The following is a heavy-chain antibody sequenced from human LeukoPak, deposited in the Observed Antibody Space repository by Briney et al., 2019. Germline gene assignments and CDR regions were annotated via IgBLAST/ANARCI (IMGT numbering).Heavy chain of an antibody. CDR3: AKGYSSGWYVLDY. Sequence: GGSLRLSCAASGFTFSSYGMHWVRQAPGKGLEWVSAISGSGGSTYYADSVKGRFTISRDNSKNTLYLQMNSLRAEDTAVYYCAKGYSSGWYVLDYWGQGTLVTVSS. V-gene: IGHV3-23*01. CDR2: ISGSGGST. D-gene: IGHD6-19*01. J-gene: IGHJ4*02. CDR1: GFTFSSYG.